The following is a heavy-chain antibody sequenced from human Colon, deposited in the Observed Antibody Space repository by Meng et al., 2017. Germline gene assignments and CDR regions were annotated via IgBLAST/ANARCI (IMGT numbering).Heavy chain of an antibody. J-gene: IGHJ5*02. Sequence: VQLQEAGPGLVKPSGTLSLTCAFSGGSISSSNWGSWGRQPPGKGLEWIGEIYHSGSTNYNPSLKSRVTISVDKSKNQFSLKLSSVTAADTAVYYCARDLLKTSIRGFRNWFDPWGQGTLVTVSS. CDR3: ARDLLKTSIRGFRNWFDP. CDR1: GGSISSSNW. V-gene: IGHV4-4*02. D-gene: IGHD2/OR15-2a*01. CDR2: IYHSGST.